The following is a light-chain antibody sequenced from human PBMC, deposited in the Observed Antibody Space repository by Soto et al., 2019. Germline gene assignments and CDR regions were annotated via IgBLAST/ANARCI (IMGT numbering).Light chain of an antibody. V-gene: IGLV2-14*01. CDR1: SSDVGAYNY. J-gene: IGLJ1*01. CDR3: SSHTSSTTYL. CDR2: EVT. Sequence: QCALTQPASVSGSPGQSITISCTGTSSDVGAYNYVSWYQKHPGKAPKLIIFEVTYRPSEVSNRFSGSKSGNTASLTISGLQADDEAEYYCSSHTSSTTYLFGTGTKVTAL.